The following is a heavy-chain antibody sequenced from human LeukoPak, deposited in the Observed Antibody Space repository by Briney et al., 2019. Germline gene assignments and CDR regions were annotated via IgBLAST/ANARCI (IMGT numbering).Heavy chain of an antibody. CDR2: ISSNGGST. CDR3: ARDSIFRYYDYVWGSYRSDAFDI. V-gene: IGHV3-64*04. D-gene: IGHD3-16*02. CDR1: GFTFSSYA. Sequence: PGGSLRLSCSASGFTFSSYAMHWVRQAPGKGLEYVSAISSNGGSTYYADSVKGRFTISRDNAKNSLYLQMNSLRAEDTAVYYCARDSIFRYYDYVWGSYRSDAFDIWGQGTMVTVSS. J-gene: IGHJ3*02.